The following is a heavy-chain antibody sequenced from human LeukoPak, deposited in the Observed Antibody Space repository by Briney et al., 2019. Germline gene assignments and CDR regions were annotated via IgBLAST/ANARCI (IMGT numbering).Heavy chain of an antibody. Sequence: PSQTLSLTCTVSGGSISSGDYYWSWIRQPPGKGLEWIGYIYYSGSTYYNPSLKSRVTISVDTSKNQFSLKLSSVTAADTAVYYCARDTPHRITLFPENWFDPWGQGTLVTVSS. D-gene: IGHD3-9*01. V-gene: IGHV4-30-4*01. CDR3: ARDTPHRITLFPENWFDP. CDR2: IYYSGST. CDR1: GGSISSGDYY. J-gene: IGHJ5*02.